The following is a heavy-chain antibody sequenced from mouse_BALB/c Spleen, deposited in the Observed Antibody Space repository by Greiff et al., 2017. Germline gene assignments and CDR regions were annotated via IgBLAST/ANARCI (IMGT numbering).Heavy chain of an antibody. CDR2: IWAGGST. J-gene: IGHJ3*01. Sequence: VQVVESGPGLVAPSQSLSITCTVSGFSLTSYGVHWVRQPPGKGLEWLGVIWAGGSTNYNSALMSRLSISKDNSKSQVFLKMNSLQTDDTAMYYCAREGNYYGSSYPPFAYWGQGTLVTVSA. CDR3: AREGNYYGSSYPPFAY. V-gene: IGHV2-9*02. CDR1: GFSLTSYG. D-gene: IGHD1-1*01.